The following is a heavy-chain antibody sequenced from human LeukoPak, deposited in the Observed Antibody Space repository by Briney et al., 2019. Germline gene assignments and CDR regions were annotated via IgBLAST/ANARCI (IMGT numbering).Heavy chain of an antibody. CDR1: GFTFSSYA. J-gene: IGHJ4*02. V-gene: IGHV3-30-3*01. D-gene: IGHD6-13*01. Sequence: GRSLRLSCAASGFTFSSYAMHWVRQAPGKGLEWVAVISYDGSNKYYADSVKGRFTISRDNSKNMLYLQMNSLRAEDTAVYYCARDRAAAGYSYYFDYWGQGTLVTVSS. CDR2: ISYDGSNK. CDR3: ARDRAAAGYSYYFDY.